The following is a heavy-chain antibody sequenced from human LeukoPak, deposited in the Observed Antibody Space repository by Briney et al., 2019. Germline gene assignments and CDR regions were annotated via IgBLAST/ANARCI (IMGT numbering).Heavy chain of an antibody. J-gene: IGHJ4*02. CDR2: INPSGGST. CDR1: GYTFTSYY. V-gene: IGHV1-46*01. Sequence: GDSVKVACKASGYTFTSYYMHWVRQAPGQGLEWMGIINPSGGSTSYAQKFQGRVTMTRDTCTSTVYMELSSLRSEDTAVYYCAIISYGSGSYEDYWGQGTLVTVSS. D-gene: IGHD3-10*01. CDR3: AIISYGSGSYEDY.